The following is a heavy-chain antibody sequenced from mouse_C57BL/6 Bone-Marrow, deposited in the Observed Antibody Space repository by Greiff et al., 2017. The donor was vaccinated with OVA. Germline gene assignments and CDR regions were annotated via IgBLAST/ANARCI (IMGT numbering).Heavy chain of an antibody. Sequence: VQLQQSGPELVKPGASVKIPCKASGYTFTDYNMDWVKQSHGKSLEWIGDINPNHGGTIYNQKFKGKATLTVDKSSSTAYMELRSLTSAVTAVYYCARRLRWSFDVWGTGTTVTVSA. D-gene: IGHD1-1*01. CDR2: INPNHGGT. V-gene: IGHV1-18*01. CDR1: GYTFTDYN. J-gene: IGHJ1*03. CDR3: ARRLRWSFDV.